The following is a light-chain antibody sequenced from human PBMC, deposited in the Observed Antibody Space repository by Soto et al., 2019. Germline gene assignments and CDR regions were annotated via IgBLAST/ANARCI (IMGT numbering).Light chain of an antibody. CDR1: QSVSSY. CDR3: QQYIKWPIT. CDR2: DAS. Sequence: EIVLTQSPGTLSLSPGERATLSCRASQSVSSYLAWYQQKPGQAPRLLISDASTRATGIPARFSGSGSGTEFTLTVSSLQSEDFAVYYCQQYIKWPITFGQGTRLEIK. V-gene: IGKV3-15*01. J-gene: IGKJ5*01.